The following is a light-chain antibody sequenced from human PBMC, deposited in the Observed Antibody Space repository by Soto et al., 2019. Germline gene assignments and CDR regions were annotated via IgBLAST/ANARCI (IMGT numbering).Light chain of an antibody. V-gene: IGKV3-11*01. Sequence: EIVLTQSAATLSFSPGERATLSCRSSQSVSAYLAWYQQKPGQAPRLLIYDPSNRATGIPARFSGSGSGPDFTLTISSLEPEDFAVYYCQQRSNWPPIFPLGPGTKVDI. CDR1: QSVSAY. CDR3: QQRSNWPPIFP. CDR2: DPS. J-gene: IGKJ3*01.